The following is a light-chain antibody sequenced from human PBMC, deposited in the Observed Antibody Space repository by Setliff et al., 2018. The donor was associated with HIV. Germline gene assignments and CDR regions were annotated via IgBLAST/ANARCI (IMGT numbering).Light chain of an antibody. CDR2: DVS. Sequence: QSALTQPASVSGSPGQSTTISCTGTSSDVGDYDFVSWSQQHPGKAPKLRIYDVSNRPSGVSNRFSGSKSGNTASLTISGLQAEDEADYYCSSYTSTSTLLVFGTGTKVTVL. J-gene: IGLJ1*01. V-gene: IGLV2-14*03. CDR1: SSDVGDYDF. CDR3: SSYTSTSTLLV.